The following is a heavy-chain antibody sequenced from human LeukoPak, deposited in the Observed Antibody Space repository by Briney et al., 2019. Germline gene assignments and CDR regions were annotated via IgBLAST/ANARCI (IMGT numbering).Heavy chain of an antibody. D-gene: IGHD2-15*01. Sequence: SVKVSCKASGGTFSSYAISWVRQAPGQGLEWMGGIIPIFGTANYAQKFQGRVTITTDESTSTAYMELSSLRSEDTAVYSCARDLLSGHDAFDIWGQGTMVTVSS. CDR2: IIPIFGTA. CDR3: ARDLLSGHDAFDI. CDR1: GGTFSSYA. J-gene: IGHJ3*02. V-gene: IGHV1-69*05.